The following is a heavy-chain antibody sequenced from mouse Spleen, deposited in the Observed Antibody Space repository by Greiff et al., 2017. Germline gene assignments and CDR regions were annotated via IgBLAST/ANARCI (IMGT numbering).Heavy chain of an antibody. V-gene: IGHV5-12-1*01. CDR2: ISSGGGST. D-gene: IGHD1-2*01. CDR3: ARQVITTAKYFDV. CDR1: GFAFSSYD. J-gene: IGHJ1*01. Sequence: EVMLVESGGGLVKPGGSLKLSCAASGFAFSSYDMSWVRQTPEKRLEWVAYISSGGGSTYYPDTVKGRFTISRDNAKNTLYLQMSSLKSEDTAMYYCARQVITTAKYFDVWGAGTTVTVSS.